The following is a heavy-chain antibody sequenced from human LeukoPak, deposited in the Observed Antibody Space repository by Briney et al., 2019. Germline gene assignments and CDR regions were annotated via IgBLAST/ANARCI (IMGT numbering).Heavy chain of an antibody. Sequence: PGGSLRLSCAASGFTFSSYGMHWVRQAPGKGGEGVAFIWDDGNNKNYADSVKGPSTISRVNSKNTLYLPMNNLQAEDTAVYYFAKLWLEHSRDYWGQGTLLTVSS. J-gene: IGHJ4*02. CDR1: GFTFSSYG. D-gene: IGHD1/OR15-1a*01. CDR3: AKLWLEHSRDY. V-gene: IGHV3-30*02. CDR2: IWDDGNNK.